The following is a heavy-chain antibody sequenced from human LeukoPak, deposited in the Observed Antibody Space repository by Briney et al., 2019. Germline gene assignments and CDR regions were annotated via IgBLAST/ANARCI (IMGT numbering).Heavy chain of an antibody. D-gene: IGHD3-3*01. Sequence: SETLSLTCAVYGGSFSGYYWSWIRQPPGKGLEWSGEINHSGSTNYNPSLKSRVTISVDTSKNQFSLKLSSVTAADTAVYYCAREPAARITIFGVVSRDDAFDIWGQGTMVTVSS. CDR2: INHSGST. CDR1: GGSFSGYY. V-gene: IGHV4-34*01. J-gene: IGHJ3*02. CDR3: AREPAARITIFGVVSRDDAFDI.